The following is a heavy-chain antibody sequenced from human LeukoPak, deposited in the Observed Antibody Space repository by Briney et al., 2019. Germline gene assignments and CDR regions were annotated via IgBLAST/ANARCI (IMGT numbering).Heavy chain of an antibody. CDR3: ARAVDTAMVYYFDH. CDR1: GGSFSGYY. J-gene: IGHJ4*02. Sequence: SETLSLTCAVYGGSFSGYYWSWIRQPPGKGLEWIGEINHSGSTNYNPSLKSRVTISVDTSKNQFSLKLSSVTAADTAVYYCARAVDTAMVYYFDHWGQGTLVTVSS. V-gene: IGHV4-34*01. CDR2: INHSGST. D-gene: IGHD5-18*01.